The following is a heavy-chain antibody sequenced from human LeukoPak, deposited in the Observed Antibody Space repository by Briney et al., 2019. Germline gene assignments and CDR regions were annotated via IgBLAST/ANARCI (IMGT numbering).Heavy chain of an antibody. J-gene: IGHJ5*02. V-gene: IGHV3-33*06. D-gene: IGHD4-17*01. Sequence: PGGSLRLSCAASGFTFSSYGMHWVRQAPGKGLEWVAVIWFDGSNKYYADSVKGRFTFSRDNSKNTLYLQMNSLRAEDTAVYYCAKSGHDYGDYRKYNWFDPWGQGTLVTVSS. CDR1: GFTFSSYG. CDR2: IWFDGSNK. CDR3: AKSGHDYGDYRKYNWFDP.